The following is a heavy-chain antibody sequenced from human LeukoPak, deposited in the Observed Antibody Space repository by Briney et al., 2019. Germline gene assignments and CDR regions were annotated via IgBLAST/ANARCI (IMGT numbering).Heavy chain of an antibody. D-gene: IGHD3-22*01. J-gene: IGHJ4*02. CDR1: GYSFTSYW. Sequence: GESLQISCKGSGYSFTSYWIGWVRPMPGKGLEWMGIIYPGDSDTRYSPSFQGQVTISADKSISTAYLQWSSLKASDTAMYYCARQRKNYYDSSGYSPYYFDYWGQGTLVTVSS. V-gene: IGHV5-51*01. CDR3: ARQRKNYYDSSGYSPYYFDY. CDR2: IYPGDSDT.